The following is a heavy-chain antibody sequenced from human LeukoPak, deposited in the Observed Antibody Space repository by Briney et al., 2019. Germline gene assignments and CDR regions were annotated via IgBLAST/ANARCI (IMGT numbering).Heavy chain of an antibody. CDR3: ASITMVRGADAFDI. J-gene: IGHJ3*02. D-gene: IGHD3-10*01. V-gene: IGHV4-34*01. CDR2: INHSGST. CDR1: GGSFSGYY. Sequence: SETLSLTCAVYGGSFSGYYWSWIRQPPWKGLEWIGEINHSGSTNYNPSLKSRVTISVDTSKKQFSLKLSSVTAADTAVYYCASITMVRGADAFDIWGQGTMVTVSS.